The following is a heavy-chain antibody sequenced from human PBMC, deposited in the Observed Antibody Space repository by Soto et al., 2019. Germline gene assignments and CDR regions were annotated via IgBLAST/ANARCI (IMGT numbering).Heavy chain of an antibody. J-gene: IGHJ4*02. CDR3: AKGPSDYDSSGYCLYYFDY. Sequence: GGSLRLSCAASGFTFSSYAMSWVRQAPGKGLEWVSAISGSGGSTYYADSEKGRFTISRDNSKNTLYLQMNSLRAEDTAVYYCAKGPSDYDSSGYCLYYFDYWGQGTLVTVSS. D-gene: IGHD3-22*01. CDR2: ISGSGGST. V-gene: IGHV3-23*01. CDR1: GFTFSSYA.